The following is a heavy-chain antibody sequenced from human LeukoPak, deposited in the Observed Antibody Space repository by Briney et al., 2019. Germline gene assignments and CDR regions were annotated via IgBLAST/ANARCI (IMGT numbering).Heavy chain of an antibody. J-gene: IGHJ4*02. V-gene: IGHV1-2*02. CDR3: ARDSRGSYYFDY. CDR2: INPNSGDT. Sequence: ASVKVSCKASGYTFTGYYMHWVRQAPGQGLEWMGWINPNSGDTNFAQKFQGRVTMTKNTSTSTVYMELSSLRSEDTAVYYCARDSRGSYYFDYWGQGTLVTVSS. CDR1: GYTFTGYY. D-gene: IGHD1-26*01.